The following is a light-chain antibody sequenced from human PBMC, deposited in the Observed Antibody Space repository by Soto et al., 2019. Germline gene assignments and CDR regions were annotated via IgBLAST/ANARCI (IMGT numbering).Light chain of an antibody. CDR3: QSHDIILSGVV. CDR2: DNN. J-gene: IGLJ2*01. V-gene: IGLV1-44*01. CDR1: SSNIGINA. Sequence: QSVLTQPPSASGTPGQRVTISCSGSSSNIGINAVNWYQQLPGTAPKLVIYDNNQRPSGVPDRFSGSKSGISASLAITGLQADDEADYYCQSHDIILSGVVFGGGTKVTVL.